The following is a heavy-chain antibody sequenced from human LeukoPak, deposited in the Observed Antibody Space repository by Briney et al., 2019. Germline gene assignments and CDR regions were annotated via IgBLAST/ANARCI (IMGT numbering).Heavy chain of an antibody. J-gene: IGHJ4*02. CDR3: ARDGGYSYKPSYFDY. V-gene: IGHV3-48*02. CDR1: GFTFSSYS. CDR2: ISSSSSTI. Sequence: GGSLRLSCAASGFTFSSYSMNWVRQAPGKGLEWVSYISSSSSTIYYADSVKGRFTISRDNAKNSLYLQMNSLRDEDTAVYYCARDGGYSYKPSYFDYWGQGTLVTVSS. D-gene: IGHD5-18*01.